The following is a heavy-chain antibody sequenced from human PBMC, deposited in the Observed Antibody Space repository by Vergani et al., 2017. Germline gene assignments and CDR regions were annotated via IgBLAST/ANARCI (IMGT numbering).Heavy chain of an antibody. Sequence: LQLQESGSGLVKPSQTLSLTCAVSGGSISSGGYSWSWIRQPPGKGLEWVSAISGSGGSTYYADSVKGRFTISRDNSKNTLYLQMNSLRAEDTAVYYCANLHRQQHEAFDIWGQGTMVTVSS. CDR2: ISGSGGST. CDR1: GGSISSGGYS. D-gene: IGHD6-13*01. V-gene: IGHV3-23*01. CDR3: ANLHRQQHEAFDI. J-gene: IGHJ3*02.